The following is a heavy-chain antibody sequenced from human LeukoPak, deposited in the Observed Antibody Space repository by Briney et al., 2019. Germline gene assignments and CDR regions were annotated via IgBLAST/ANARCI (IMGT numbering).Heavy chain of an antibody. CDR1: GYTFTSYD. CDR3: ARAAHKLERRVPYYYYGMDV. V-gene: IGHV1-8*01. D-gene: IGHD1-1*01. J-gene: IGHJ6*02. CDR2: MNPNSGNT. Sequence: ASVKVSCKASGYTFTSYDINWVRQATGHGREWMGWMNPNSGNTGYAQKFQGRVTMTRNTSISTAYMELSSLRSEDTAVYYCARAAHKLERRVPYYYYGMDVWGQGTTVTVSS.